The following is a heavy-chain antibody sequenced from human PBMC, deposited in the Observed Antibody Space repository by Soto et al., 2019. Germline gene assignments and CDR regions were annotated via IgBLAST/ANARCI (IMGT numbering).Heavy chain of an antibody. J-gene: IGHJ4*02. CDR2: INPNGGDT. V-gene: IGHV1-46*01. D-gene: IGHD5-12*01. CDR1: GYMFTYYH. Sequence: ASVQVSCKASGYMFTYYHVHWVRQAPGQGLEWMGIINPNGGDTRYAQKFQGRVTMTRDTSTSTVYMELSSLRSEDTAVYYCARMDGYNYHNYWGQGTLVTVSS. CDR3: ARMDGYNYHNY.